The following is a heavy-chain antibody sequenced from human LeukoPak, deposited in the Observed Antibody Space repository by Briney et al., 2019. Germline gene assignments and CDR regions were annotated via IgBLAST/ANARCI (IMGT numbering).Heavy chain of an antibody. J-gene: IGHJ4*02. V-gene: IGHV3-72*01. Sequence: PGGSLRLSCAASGFTFSDHYMDWVRQAPGKGLEWVGRTRNKANSYTTEYAASVKGRFTISRDDSKNSLYLQMNSLKTEDTAMYYCARASYDYGDYFDYWGQGTLVTVSS. D-gene: IGHD4-17*01. CDR1: GFTFSDHY. CDR2: TRNKANSYTT. CDR3: ARASYDYGDYFDY.